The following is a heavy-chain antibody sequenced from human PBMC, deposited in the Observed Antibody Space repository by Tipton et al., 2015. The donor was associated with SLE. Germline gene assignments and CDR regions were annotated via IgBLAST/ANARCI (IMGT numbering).Heavy chain of an antibody. D-gene: IGHD3-10*01. CDR3: AREEGVASMVQGWYYGMDV. CDR2: INPNSGGT. V-gene: IGHV1-2*06. CDR1: GYTFTGYY. Sequence: QLVQSGAEVKKPGASVKVSCKASGYTFTGYYMHWVRQAPGQGLEWMGRINPNSGGTNYAQTFQGRVTMTRDTSISTAYMELSRLISDDTAVYYCAREEGVASMVQGWYYGMDVWGQGTTVTVSS. J-gene: IGHJ6*02.